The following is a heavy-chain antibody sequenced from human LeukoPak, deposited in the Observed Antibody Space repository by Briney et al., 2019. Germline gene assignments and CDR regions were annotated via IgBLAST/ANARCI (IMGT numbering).Heavy chain of an antibody. V-gene: IGHV3-7*01. D-gene: IGHD1-7*01. CDR1: GFTFSSYG. CDR3: AREDDWNYEDY. CDR2: IKQDGSEE. J-gene: IGHJ4*02. Sequence: GGSLRLSCAASGFTFSSYGMHWVRQAPGKGLEWVANIKQDGSEEYYVNSVKGRFTISRDNAKNSLYLQMNSLRAEDTAIYYCAREDDWNYEDYWGQGTLVTVSS.